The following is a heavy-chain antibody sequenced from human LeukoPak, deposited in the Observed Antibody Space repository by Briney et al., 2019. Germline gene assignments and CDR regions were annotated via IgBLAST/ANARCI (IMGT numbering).Heavy chain of an antibody. J-gene: IGHJ4*02. CDR1: GYTFTSYA. D-gene: IGHD5-18*01. V-gene: IGHV1-3*01. CDR3: AKEGYSYGYYFDY. CDR2: INAGNGNT. Sequence: ASVKVSCKASGYTFTSYAMHWVRQAPGQRLEWMGWINAGNGNTKYSQKFQGRVTITRDTSASTAYMELSSLRSDDTAVYYCAKEGYSYGYYFDYWGQGTLVTVSS.